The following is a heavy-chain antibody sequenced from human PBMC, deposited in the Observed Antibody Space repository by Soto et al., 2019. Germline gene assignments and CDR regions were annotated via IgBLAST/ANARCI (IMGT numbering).Heavy chain of an antibody. Sequence: EVPVVESGGGLIQPGGSLRLSCVVSGFTVSSTNYMSWVRQAPGKGLEWVSVIYSGGTTFYADSVKGRFTISRDNSKNTLYLQRNSLRAEDTAVYYCHGYGYWGQGTLVTVSS. CDR3: HGYGY. V-gene: IGHV3-53*01. CDR1: GFTVSSTNY. CDR2: IYSGGTT. J-gene: IGHJ4*02. D-gene: IGHD5-12*01.